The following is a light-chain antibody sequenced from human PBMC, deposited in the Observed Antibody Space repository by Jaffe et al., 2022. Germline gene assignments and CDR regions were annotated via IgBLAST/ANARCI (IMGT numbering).Light chain of an antibody. CDR2: ATS. CDR1: QSISGH. V-gene: IGKV1-39*01. CDR3: QQSQRAPLT. Sequence: DIQMTQSPSSVSASVGDRVTITCRASQSISGHLHWYQQRPGQAPKLLIYATSSLQSGVPSRFSGTGSGTDFTLTVSSLQPEDFATYFCQQSQRAPLTFGGGTKVEIK. J-gene: IGKJ4*01.